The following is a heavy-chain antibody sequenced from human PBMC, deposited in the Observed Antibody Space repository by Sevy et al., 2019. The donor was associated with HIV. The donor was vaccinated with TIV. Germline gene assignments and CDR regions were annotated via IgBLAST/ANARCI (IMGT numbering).Heavy chain of an antibody. CDR3: ARGPLFSPEYCSGGTCPTIDS. CDR1: GVSFSDYY. Sequence: SETLSLTCTVSGVSFSDYYWAWIRQAPGKGLEWIGEVSQSGSAKYHPSLRSRVIMSLDTSKNQFSLKLTSLTAADTAMYYCARGPLFSPEYCSGGTCPTIDSWSQGTLVTVSS. V-gene: IGHV4-34*01. J-gene: IGHJ4*02. D-gene: IGHD2-15*01. CDR2: VSQSGSA.